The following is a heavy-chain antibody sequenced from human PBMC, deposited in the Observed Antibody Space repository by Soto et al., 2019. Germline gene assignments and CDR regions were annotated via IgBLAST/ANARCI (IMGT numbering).Heavy chain of an antibody. Sequence: QVQLVQSGAEVKKPGSSVKVSCKASGGTFSSYAISWVRQAPGQGLEWMGGIIPIFGTANYAQKFQGRVTITADDSTSTAYMERSSLRSEDTAVYYCARDRDSSGSQGDWYFYLWCRGTLVTVSS. V-gene: IGHV1-69*01. CDR2: IIPIFGTA. D-gene: IGHD6-19*01. CDR1: GGTFSSYA. J-gene: IGHJ2*01. CDR3: ARDRDSSGSQGDWYFYL.